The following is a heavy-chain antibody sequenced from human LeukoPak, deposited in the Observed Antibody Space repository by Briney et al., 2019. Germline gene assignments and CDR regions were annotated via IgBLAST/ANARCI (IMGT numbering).Heavy chain of an antibody. CDR1: GFTFSGFW. V-gene: IGHV3-7*03. CDR2: INSDGSEG. J-gene: IGHJ3*01. Sequence: GGSLRLSCAVSGFTFSGFWMSWSRQAPGKGLEWVASINSDGSEGYYADVVKGRFTVSRDNAKNSLYLQINSLRAEDTAVYYCARSSYSSSSSVWGRGTMVTVSS. CDR3: ARSSYSSSSSV. D-gene: IGHD6-6*01.